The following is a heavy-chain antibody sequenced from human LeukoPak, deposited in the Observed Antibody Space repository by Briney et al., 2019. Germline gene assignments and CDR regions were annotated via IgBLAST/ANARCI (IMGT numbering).Heavy chain of an antibody. Sequence: SVTVSCKASGGTFSSYAISWVRQAPGQGLEWMGWIIPIFGTANYAQKFQGRVTITTDESTSTVYMELSSLRSEDTAVYYCARDSSSSWSFDYWGQGTLVTVSS. CDR1: GGTFSSYA. CDR2: IIPIFGTA. V-gene: IGHV1-69*05. CDR3: ARDSSSSWSFDY. J-gene: IGHJ4*02. D-gene: IGHD6-13*01.